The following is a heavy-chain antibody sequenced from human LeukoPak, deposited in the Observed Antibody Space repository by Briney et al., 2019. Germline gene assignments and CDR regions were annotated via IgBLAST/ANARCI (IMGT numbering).Heavy chain of an antibody. CDR1: GGSFSGYY. CDR3: ARLGPSSRYGYVYYYYYMDV. V-gene: IGHV4-34*01. J-gene: IGHJ6*03. Sequence: NPSETLSLTCAIYGGSFSGYYWSWIRQPPGKGLEWIGEINHRGSTNYNPSLKSRVTISVDTSKNQFSLKLSSVTAADTAVYYCARLGPSSRYGYVYYYYYMDVWGKGTTVTISS. D-gene: IGHD5-18*01. CDR2: INHRGST.